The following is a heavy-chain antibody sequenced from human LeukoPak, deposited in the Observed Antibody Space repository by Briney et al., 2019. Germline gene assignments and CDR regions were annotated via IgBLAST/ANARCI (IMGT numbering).Heavy chain of an antibody. Sequence: GGSLRLSCAASGLTFSNYGMHWVRQAPGKGLEWVTYIRYDGRNKFYADFVKGRFTISRDNSKSTLFLQMSSLRTEDTAIYYCAKGGSNNWSFDYWGQGTLVTVSS. CDR2: IRYDGRNK. CDR3: AKGGSNNWSFDY. D-gene: IGHD1-1*01. CDR1: GLTFSNYG. V-gene: IGHV3-30*02. J-gene: IGHJ4*02.